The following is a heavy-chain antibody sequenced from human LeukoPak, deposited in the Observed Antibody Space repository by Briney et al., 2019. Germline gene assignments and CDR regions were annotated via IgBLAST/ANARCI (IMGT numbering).Heavy chain of an antibody. CDR1: GFTFDDYA. V-gene: IGHV3-9*01. J-gene: IGHJ4*02. CDR2: ISWNSGSI. D-gene: IGHD5-12*01. CDR3: AKERDGYNYFDY. Sequence: GGSLRLSCAASGFTFDDYAMHWVRQAPGKGLEWVSGISWNSGSIGYADSVKGRFTIPRDNAKNSLYLQMNSLRAEDTALYYCAKERDGYNYFDYWGQGTLVTVSS.